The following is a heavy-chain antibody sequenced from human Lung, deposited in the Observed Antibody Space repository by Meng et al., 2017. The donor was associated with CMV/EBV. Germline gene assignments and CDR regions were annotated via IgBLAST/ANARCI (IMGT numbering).Heavy chain of an antibody. CDR3: ARQVVPAAKANYYYYYGMDV. CDR2: IYPGDSDT. J-gene: IGHJ6*02. CDR1: GYSFTSYW. V-gene: IGHV5-51*01. Sequence: GEXXKISCKGSGYSFTSYWIGWVRQMPGKGLEWMGIIYPGDSDTRYSPSFQGQVTISADKSISTAYLQWSSLKASDTAMYYCARQVVPAAKANYYYYYGMDVXGQGXTVTVSS. D-gene: IGHD2-2*01.